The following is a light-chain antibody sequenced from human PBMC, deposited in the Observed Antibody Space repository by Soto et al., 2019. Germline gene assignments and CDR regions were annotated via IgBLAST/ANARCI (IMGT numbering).Light chain of an antibody. CDR3: QHSYTAPWT. CDR1: ENIIQY. CDR2: GAS. V-gene: IGKV1-39*01. J-gene: IGKJ1*01. Sequence: DIQMTQSPSSLSASLGDRVTITCRASENIIQYLNWYQQKHGKVPRLLVYGASRLETGVPSRFSASGFGTEFTLTIRGLQSEDFAIYYCQHSYTAPWTFGQGTKV.